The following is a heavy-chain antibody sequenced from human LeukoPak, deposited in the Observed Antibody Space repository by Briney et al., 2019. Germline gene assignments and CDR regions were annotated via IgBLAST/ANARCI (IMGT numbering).Heavy chain of an antibody. J-gene: IGHJ5*02. CDR1: GFSFSNHG. CDR2: IWDDGNNK. Sequence: GSLRPSCAASGFSFSNHGMHWVRQAPGKRLEWVAVIWDDGNNKRYANSVNGRFTISRDNSENTLYLQMNGLTAEDTAMYYCARDSYQDYNGRFDPWGQGTLVIVSS. V-gene: IGHV3-33*01. D-gene: IGHD3-10*01. CDR3: ARDSYQDYNGRFDP.